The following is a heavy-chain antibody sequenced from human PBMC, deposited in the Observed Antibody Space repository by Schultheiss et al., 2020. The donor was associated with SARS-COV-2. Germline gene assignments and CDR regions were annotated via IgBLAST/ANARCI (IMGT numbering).Heavy chain of an antibody. Sequence: GSLRLSCAASGFTFNNYSMNWVRQAPGKGLEWVSSIGLTPSNLYYADSVQGRFTISRDNTKNSLYLHMNSLRVDDTAVYYCARGTARGELLPFDCWGLGALGTVSS. CDR3: ARGTARGELLPFDC. J-gene: IGHJ4*02. CDR1: GFTFNNYS. CDR2: IGLTPSNL. V-gene: IGHV3-21*01. D-gene: IGHD1-26*01.